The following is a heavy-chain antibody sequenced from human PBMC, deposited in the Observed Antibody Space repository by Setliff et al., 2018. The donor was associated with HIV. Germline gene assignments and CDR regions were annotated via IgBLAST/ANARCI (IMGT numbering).Heavy chain of an antibody. CDR1: GYTFTGYY. CDR3: ARKRGAATGTDYFDY. Sequence: ASVKVSCKASGYTFTGYYMHWVRQAPGQGLEWMGWINPNNGGTNYAQKFQGRVTMTRDTSISTAYMELSRLRSDDTAVYYCARKRGAATGTDYFDYWGQGTLVTVSS. J-gene: IGHJ4*02. CDR2: INPNNGGT. V-gene: IGHV1-2*02. D-gene: IGHD6-13*01.